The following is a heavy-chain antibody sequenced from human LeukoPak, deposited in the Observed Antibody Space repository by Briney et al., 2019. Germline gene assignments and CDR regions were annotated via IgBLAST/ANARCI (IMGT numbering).Heavy chain of an antibody. CDR1: GFTFSSYG. J-gene: IGHJ5*02. Sequence: GGSLRLSCAASGFTFSSYGMHWVRQAPGKGLEWVAVISYDGSNKYYADSVKGRFTISRDNSKNTLYLQMNSLRAEDTAVYYCLPKQYYYDSSGYYSTWGQGTLVTVSS. CDR2: ISYDGSNK. V-gene: IGHV3-30*03. D-gene: IGHD3-22*01. CDR3: LPKQYYYDSSGYYST.